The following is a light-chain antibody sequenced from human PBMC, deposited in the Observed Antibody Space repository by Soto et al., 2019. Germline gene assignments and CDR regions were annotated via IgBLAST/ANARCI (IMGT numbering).Light chain of an antibody. CDR2: KDT. Sequence: SSDLTQPPWVSFSPGQTARITCSGDELSKQYSFWYQQKPGQAPVLVIYKDTERASGIPERFSGSSSGTTVTLTISGVRAEDEATYYCQSSDDTGDYYLFGTGTKVTVL. CDR3: QSSDDTGDYYL. CDR1: ELSKQY. J-gene: IGLJ1*01. V-gene: IGLV3-25*02.